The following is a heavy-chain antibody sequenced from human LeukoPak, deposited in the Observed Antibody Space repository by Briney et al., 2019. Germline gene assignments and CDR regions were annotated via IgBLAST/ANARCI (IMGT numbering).Heavy chain of an antibody. J-gene: IGHJ4*02. CDR3: AKSGGTTGTTGAVFFDY. CDR1: GFTFDDYA. Sequence: PGGSLRLSCAASGFTFDDYAMHWVRQAPGKGLEWVSGISWNSGSIGYADSVKGRFTISRDNAKNSLYLQMNSLRAEDTVLYYCAKSGGTTGTTGAVFFDYWGQGTLVTVSS. D-gene: IGHD1-1*01. CDR2: ISWNSGSI. V-gene: IGHV3-9*01.